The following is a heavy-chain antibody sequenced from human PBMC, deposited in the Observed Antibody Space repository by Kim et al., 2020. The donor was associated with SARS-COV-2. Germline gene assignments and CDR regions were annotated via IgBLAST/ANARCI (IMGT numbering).Heavy chain of an antibody. D-gene: IGHD2-15*01. CDR2: ISDSGVT. V-gene: IGHV4-39*01. J-gene: IGHJ6*03. CDR3: AGGIVVSPLDMD. CDR1: GGPMTSTSYF. Sequence: SETLSLTCTVSGGPMTSTSYFWGWIRQPPGKGLEWIGSISDSGVTHYNPFIWSRVIISVDTSKNQFALNLGSVTAEDTATYYCAGGIVVSPLDMD.